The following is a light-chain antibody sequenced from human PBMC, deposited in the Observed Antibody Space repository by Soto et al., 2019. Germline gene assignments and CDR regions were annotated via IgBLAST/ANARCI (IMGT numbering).Light chain of an antibody. V-gene: IGKV3-15*01. Sequence: EVVMTQSPSTLSVSPGEGVTLSCRASQGIGDTLAWYQHKPGQTPRLLIYDTSTRATGVPARFSGSRSGPEFTLTISDVQPEDFALYYCHQRQSWPRTFGQGTKVDIK. CDR2: DTS. CDR1: QGIGDT. J-gene: IGKJ1*01. CDR3: HQRQSWPRT.